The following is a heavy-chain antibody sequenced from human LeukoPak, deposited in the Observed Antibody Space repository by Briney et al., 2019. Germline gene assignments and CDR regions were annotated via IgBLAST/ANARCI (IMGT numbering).Heavy chain of an antibody. V-gene: IGHV3-15*01. CDR3: TTAVYLTGYEY. CDR1: GFTFSNAW. CDR2: IKSKTDGGTT. Sequence: GGSLRLSCAASGFTFSNAWMTWVRQAPGKGLEWVGRIKSKTDGGTTDYAAPVKDRFTISRDDSKNTMYVQMNSLKTEDTAVYYSTTAVYLTGYEYWGQGTLVTVSS. J-gene: IGHJ4*02. D-gene: IGHD3-9*01.